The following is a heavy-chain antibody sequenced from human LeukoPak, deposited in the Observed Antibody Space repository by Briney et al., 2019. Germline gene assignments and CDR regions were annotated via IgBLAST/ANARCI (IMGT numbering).Heavy chain of an antibody. CDR1: GFTLSSYA. Sequence: PGGSLRLSCAASGFTLSSYAMHWVRQPAGKGLEWVSAIGTAGDTFYPGSVKGRFTISRENAKKSLFLQMNCLRVEDTAVYYCARQSTPHGNFDYWGQGTLVTVSS. CDR3: ARQSTPHGNFDY. CDR2: IGTAGDT. V-gene: IGHV3-13*01. D-gene: IGHD1-26*01. J-gene: IGHJ4*02.